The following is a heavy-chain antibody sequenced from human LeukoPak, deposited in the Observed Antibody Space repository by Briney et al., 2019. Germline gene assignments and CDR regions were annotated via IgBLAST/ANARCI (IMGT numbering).Heavy chain of an antibody. CDR3: ARDPRRPTHYYDSSGYSHSTHFDY. CDR2: ISYDGSNK. CDR1: GFTFSSYA. D-gene: IGHD3-22*01. V-gene: IGHV3-30-3*01. Sequence: PGRSLRLSCAASGFTFSSYAMHWVRQAPGKGLEWVAVISYDGSNKYYADSVKGRFTISRDNSKNTLYLQMNSLRAEDTAVYYCARDPRRPTHYYDSSGYSHSTHFDYWGQGTLVTVSS. J-gene: IGHJ4*02.